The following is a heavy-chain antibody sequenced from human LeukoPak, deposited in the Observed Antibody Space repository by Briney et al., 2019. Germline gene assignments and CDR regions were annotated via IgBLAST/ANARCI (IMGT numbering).Heavy chain of an antibody. Sequence: SETLSLTCTVSDGSISSYYWSWIRQPPGKGLEWIGYIYYSGSTNYNPSLKSRVTISVDTSKNQFSLKLSSVTAADTAVYYCARDYPPFDPWGQGTLVTVSS. CDR2: IYYSGST. J-gene: IGHJ5*02. CDR1: DGSISSYY. CDR3: ARDYPPFDP. V-gene: IGHV4-59*01.